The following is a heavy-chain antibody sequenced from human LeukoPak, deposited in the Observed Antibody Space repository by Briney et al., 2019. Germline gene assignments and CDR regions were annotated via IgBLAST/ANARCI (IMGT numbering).Heavy chain of an antibody. V-gene: IGHV4-34*01. CDR3: ARYRRFGDFGNWYFDL. Sequence: SETLSLTCAVYGGSFSDSYWSWIRQPPGKGLEWIGEVNHSGRNNYNPSLKSRVTMSVDTSKNQFSLQLSSVTAADTAVYYCARYRRFGDFGNWYFDLWGRGTLVIVSS. CDR2: VNHSGRN. D-gene: IGHD3-10*01. J-gene: IGHJ2*01. CDR1: GGSFSDSY.